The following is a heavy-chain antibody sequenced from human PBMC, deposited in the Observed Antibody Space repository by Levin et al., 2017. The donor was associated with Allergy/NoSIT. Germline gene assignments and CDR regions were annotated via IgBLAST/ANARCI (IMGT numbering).Heavy chain of an antibody. D-gene: IGHD3-9*01. CDR1: GGSISSYY. J-gene: IGHJ6*02. Sequence: GSLRLSCTVSGGSISSYYWSWIRQPAGKGLEWIGRIYTSGSTNYNPSLKSRVTMSVDTSKNQFSLKLSSVTAADTAVYYCARAGMYYDILTGYSRSYYYYGMDVWGQGTTVTVSS. CDR3: ARAGMYYDILTGYSRSYYYYGMDV. CDR2: IYTSGST. V-gene: IGHV4-4*07.